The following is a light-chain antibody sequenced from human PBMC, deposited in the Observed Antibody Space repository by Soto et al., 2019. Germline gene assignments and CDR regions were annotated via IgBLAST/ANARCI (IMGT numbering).Light chain of an antibody. J-gene: IGKJ1*01. CDR1: QSVSSNY. V-gene: IGKV3-20*01. CDR2: GAS. CDR3: QQYGSSPET. Sequence: DIVLTQSPFTLSLYPFELATLSCRASQSVSSNYLAWYQQKPGQAPRLLIYGASSRATGIPDRFSGSGSGTDFTLTISRLAPEDFAVYYCQQYGSSPETFGQGTKVDIK.